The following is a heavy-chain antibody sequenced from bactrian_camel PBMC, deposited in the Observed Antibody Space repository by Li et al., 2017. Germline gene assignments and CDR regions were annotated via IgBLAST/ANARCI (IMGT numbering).Heavy chain of an antibody. V-gene: IGHV3-2*01. D-gene: IGHD7*01. CDR1: GFTSPFYY. CDR3: ATDWWWGFSH. J-gene: IGHJ4*01. Sequence: QLVESGGGLVQPGGSLRLSCAASGFTSPFYYMTWVRQAPGKGLEWVSSVHIGTTNPSYTHSVKGRFTLSRDKDKNTLYLQMNNLQPEDTAVYYCATDWWWGFSHWGQGTQVTVS. CDR2: VHIGTTNP.